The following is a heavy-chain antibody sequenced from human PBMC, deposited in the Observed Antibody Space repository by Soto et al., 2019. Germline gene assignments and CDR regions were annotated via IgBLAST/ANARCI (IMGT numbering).Heavy chain of an antibody. CDR3: ARGNLGVTISSTDY. Sequence: QVQLVESGGGVVQPGRSLRLSCAASGFTFSSYGIHWVRQAPGKGLEWVAVISYDGSDKYYADSVKGRFTISRDNSKNTLFLQMNSLRPEDTAVYYCARGNLGVTISSTDYWGQGTLVTVSS. CDR1: GFTFSSYG. CDR2: ISYDGSDK. D-gene: IGHD2-2*01. V-gene: IGHV3-30-3*01. J-gene: IGHJ4*02.